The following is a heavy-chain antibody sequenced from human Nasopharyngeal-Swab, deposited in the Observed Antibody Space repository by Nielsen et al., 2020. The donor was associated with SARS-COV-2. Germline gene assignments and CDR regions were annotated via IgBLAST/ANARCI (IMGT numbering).Heavy chain of an antibody. J-gene: IGHJ4*02. V-gene: IGHV3-23*01. CDR3: AKDFPFERIAVAGTAFDY. CDR1: GFTFSSYA. Sequence: GGSLRLSCAASGFTFSSYAMSWVRQAPGKGLEWVSAISGSGGSTYYADSVKGRFTISRDNSKSTLYLQMNSLRAEDTAVYYCAKDFPFERIAVAGTAFDYWGQGTLVTVSS. CDR2: ISGSGGST. D-gene: IGHD6-19*01.